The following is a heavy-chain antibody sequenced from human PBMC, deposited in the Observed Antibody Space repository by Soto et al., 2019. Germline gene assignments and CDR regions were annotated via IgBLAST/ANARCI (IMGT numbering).Heavy chain of an antibody. D-gene: IGHD3-16*01. CDR3: AKDVDRLGELWGYFQN. V-gene: IGHV3-30*18. Sequence: QPGGSLRLSCEAADFAFANFAMHWVRQAPGKGLEWVAAISFDGKKKYYGDSVTGRFTISRDNPKNTLYLQMNYLRPEDTALYFCAKDVDRLGELWGYFQNWGQGTVVTVSS. CDR2: ISFDGKKK. J-gene: IGHJ1*01. CDR1: DFAFANFA.